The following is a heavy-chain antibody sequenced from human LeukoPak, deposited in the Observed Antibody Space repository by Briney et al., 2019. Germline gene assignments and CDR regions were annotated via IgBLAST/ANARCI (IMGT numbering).Heavy chain of an antibody. D-gene: IGHD4-17*01. CDR2: IYYSGAS. Sequence: SETLSLTCTVSGGSISSKSYYWGWIRQPPGKGLEWIGNIYYSGASYYNASLKSRVTISADTSKSQISLKLNSVTATGTAVYYCARVTDYGVGWFDPWGQGTLVTVSS. V-gene: IGHV4-39*01. CDR3: ARVTDYGVGWFDP. J-gene: IGHJ5*02. CDR1: GGSISSKSYY.